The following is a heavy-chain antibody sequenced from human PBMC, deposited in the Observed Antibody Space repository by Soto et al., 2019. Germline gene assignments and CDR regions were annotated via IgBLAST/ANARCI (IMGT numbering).Heavy chain of an antibody. CDR2: IKSKTDGGTT. J-gene: IGHJ4*02. V-gene: IGHV3-15*07. CDR3: TTEILLEWLLSSYFDY. D-gene: IGHD3-3*01. CDR1: GFTFSNAW. Sequence: GGSLRLSCAASGFTFSNAWMNWVRQAPGKGLEWVGRIKSKTDGGTTDYAAPVKGRFTISRDDSENTLYLQMNSLKTEDTAVYYCTTEILLEWLLSSYFDYWGQGTLVTVSS.